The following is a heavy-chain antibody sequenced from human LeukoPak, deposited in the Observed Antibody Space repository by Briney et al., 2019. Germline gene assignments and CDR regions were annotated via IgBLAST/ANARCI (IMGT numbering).Heavy chain of an antibody. J-gene: IGHJ6*03. CDR2: ISSSSYI. CDR3: ARDHYDFWSGYPNAYYYYYMDV. D-gene: IGHD3-3*01. CDR1: GFTFSSYS. Sequence: GGSLRLSCAASGFTFSSYSMNWVRQAPGKGLEWVSSISSSSYIYYADSVKGRFTISRDNAKNSLYLQMNSLRAEDTAVYYCARDHYDFWSGYPNAYYYYYMDVWGKGTTVTVSS. V-gene: IGHV3-21*01.